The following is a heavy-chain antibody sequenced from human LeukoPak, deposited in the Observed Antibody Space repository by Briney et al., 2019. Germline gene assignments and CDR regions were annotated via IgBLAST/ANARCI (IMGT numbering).Heavy chain of an antibody. D-gene: IGHD3-10*01. J-gene: IGHJ3*02. V-gene: IGHV4-39*07. CDR1: GGSISSSSYY. Sequence: PSETLSLTCTVSGGSISSSSYYWGWIRQPPGKGLEWIGSMYYSGSTYYNPSLKSRVTMSVDTSKNQFSLKLGSVTAADTAVYYCARDKSRTYGSADAFDIWGQGTMVTVSS. CDR3: ARDKSRTYGSADAFDI. CDR2: MYYSGST.